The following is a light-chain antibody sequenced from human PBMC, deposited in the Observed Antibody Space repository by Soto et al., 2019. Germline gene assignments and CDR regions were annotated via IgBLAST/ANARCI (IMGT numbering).Light chain of an antibody. CDR3: QESYSTPRWT. CDR1: QSISSY. J-gene: IGKJ1*01. Sequence: DIQMTQSPSSLSASVGDRVTITCRASQSISSYLNWYQQQPGKAPKLLIYAASTLQSGVPSRFSGSGSGTDFTLTISSLQPEDFANYYCQESYSTPRWTLGQGTKVDIK. CDR2: AAS. V-gene: IGKV1-39*01.